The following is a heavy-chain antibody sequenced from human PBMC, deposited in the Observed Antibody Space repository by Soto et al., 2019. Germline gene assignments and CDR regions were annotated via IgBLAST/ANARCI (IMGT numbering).Heavy chain of an antibody. J-gene: IGHJ4*02. CDR2: INHSGST. V-gene: IGHV4-34*01. Sequence: PSETLSLTCAVYGGSFSGYYWSWIRQPPGKGLEWIGEINHSGSTNYNPSLKSRVTISVDTSKNQFSLKLSSVTAADTAVYYCARAVYCSGGSCSGLDYWGQGTLVTVSS. CDR3: ARAVYCSGGSCSGLDY. CDR1: GGSFSGYY. D-gene: IGHD2-15*01.